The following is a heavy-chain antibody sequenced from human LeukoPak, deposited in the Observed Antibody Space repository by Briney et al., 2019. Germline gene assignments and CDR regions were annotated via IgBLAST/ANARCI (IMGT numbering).Heavy chain of an antibody. V-gene: IGHV1-18*01. J-gene: IGHJ4*02. D-gene: IGHD3-22*01. Sequence: ASVKVSCKASGYTFTSYGISWVRQAPGQGLEWMGWISAYNGNTNYAQKLQGRVTMTTGTSTSTAYMELRSLRSGDTAVYYCARDWGRSGYYLPFDYWGQGTLVTVSS. CDR3: ARDWGRSGYYLPFDY. CDR1: GYTFTSYG. CDR2: ISAYNGNT.